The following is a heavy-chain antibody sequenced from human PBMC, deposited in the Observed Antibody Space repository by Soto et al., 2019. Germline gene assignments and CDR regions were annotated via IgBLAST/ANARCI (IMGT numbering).Heavy chain of an antibody. CDR3: ARGGSYSGYDPNWFDP. V-gene: IGHV1-69*13. Sequence: SVQVSCKASGGTFSSYAISWVRQAPGQGLEWMGGIIPIFGTANYAQKFQGRVTITADESTSTAYMELSSLRSEDTAVYYCARGGSYSGYDPNWFDPWGQGTLVTVSS. J-gene: IGHJ5*02. CDR2: IIPIFGTA. D-gene: IGHD5-12*01. CDR1: GGTFSSYA.